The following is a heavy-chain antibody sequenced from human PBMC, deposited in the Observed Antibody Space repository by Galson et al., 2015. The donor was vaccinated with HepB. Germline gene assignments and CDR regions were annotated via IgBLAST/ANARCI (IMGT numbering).Heavy chain of an antibody. CDR3: AKLCDGYCFYPPDS. D-gene: IGHD5-24*01. Sequence: SLRLSCAASGFTFNHFSMHWVRQSPGKGLAWASSISNDGSETNSADSVKGRFTISRDNAKNTLFLQMNSLRVEDTAVYYCAKLCDGYCFYPPDSWGQGTLVTVSS. V-gene: IGHV3-74*01. J-gene: IGHJ4*02. CDR2: ISNDGSET. CDR1: GFTFNHFS.